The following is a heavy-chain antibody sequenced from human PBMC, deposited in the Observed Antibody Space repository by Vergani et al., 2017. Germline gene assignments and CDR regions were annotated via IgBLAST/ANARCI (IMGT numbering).Heavy chain of an antibody. J-gene: IGHJ6*03. CDR1: GFTFDDYG. V-gene: IGHV3-20*04. CDR2: INWNGGST. CDR3: AKSPSDYDFWSGYYTGYYYYYMDV. D-gene: IGHD3-3*01. Sequence: EVQLVESGGGVVRPGGSLRLSCAASGFTFDDYGMSWVRQAPGKGLEWVSGINWNGGSTGYADSVKGRFTISRDNAKNSLYLQMNSLRAEDTALYYCAKSPSDYDFWSGYYTGYYYYYMDVWGKGTTVTVSS.